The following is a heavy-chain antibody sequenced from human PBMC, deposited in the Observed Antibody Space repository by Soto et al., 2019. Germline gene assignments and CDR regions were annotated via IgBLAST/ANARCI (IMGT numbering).Heavy chain of an antibody. CDR3: ARVPIAAADTQFDY. CDR2: IYHSGST. J-gene: IGHJ4*02. CDR1: GGSISSSNW. Sequence: QVQLQESGPGLVKPSGTLSLTCAVSGGSISSSNWWSWVRQPPGKGLEWIGEIYHSGSTNYNPSLKCRVTIAEEKSKNQCSLKLSSVTSAETAVYYCARVPIAAADTQFDYWGQGTLVTVSS. V-gene: IGHV4-4*02. D-gene: IGHD6-13*01.